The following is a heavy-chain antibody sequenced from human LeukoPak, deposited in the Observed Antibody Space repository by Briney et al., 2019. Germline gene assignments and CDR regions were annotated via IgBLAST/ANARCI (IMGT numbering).Heavy chain of an antibody. J-gene: IGHJ4*02. V-gene: IGHV3-7*01. Sequence: GGSLRLSCVVSGFTFSSYWMSWVRPAPGKGLEWVGNIKEDGSEKYYVDSLKGRFTISRDNAKNSLYLQMNSLRAEDTAVYYCARNYYDSSGYYVYWGQGTLVTVSS. CDR3: ARNYYDSSGYYVY. CDR2: IKEDGSEK. D-gene: IGHD3-22*01. CDR1: GFTFSSYW.